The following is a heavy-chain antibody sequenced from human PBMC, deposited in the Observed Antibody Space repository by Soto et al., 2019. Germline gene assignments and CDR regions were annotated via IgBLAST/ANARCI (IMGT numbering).Heavy chain of an antibody. J-gene: IGHJ4*02. V-gene: IGHV3-7*01. CDR2: IKQDGSET. D-gene: IGHD2-2*01. CDR3: ARDSVVYGSTRGFDH. Sequence: GGSLRLSCAASEFAFSMYWMSWVRQAPGKGLEWVANIKQDGSETYYVDSVKGRFTISRDNAKNSLYLQMSSLRAEDTAVYYCARDSVVYGSTRGFDHWGEGSVFTVAS. CDR1: EFAFSMYW.